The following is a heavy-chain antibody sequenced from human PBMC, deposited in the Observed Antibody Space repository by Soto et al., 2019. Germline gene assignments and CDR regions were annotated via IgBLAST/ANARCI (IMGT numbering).Heavy chain of an antibody. CDR3: AREVSGNQAFDY. V-gene: IGHV4-4*02. CDR2: ISQSGNT. Sequence: QVQLQESGPGLVKPSGTLSLTCAVSGASISSSDWWNWVRQPPRKGLEWIGEISQSGNTNYNPSLMSRVTMSVDKSKKYVSLKLDSVTAADTAVYYCAREVSGNQAFDYWGQGTLVTVSS. CDR1: GASISSSDW. D-gene: IGHD2-2*01. J-gene: IGHJ4*02.